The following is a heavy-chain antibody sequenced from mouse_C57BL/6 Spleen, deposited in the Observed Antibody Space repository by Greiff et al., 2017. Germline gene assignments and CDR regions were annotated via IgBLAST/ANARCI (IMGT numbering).Heavy chain of an antibody. D-gene: IGHD2-4*01. CDR3: ARSPYDYAFDY. V-gene: IGHV1-59*01. J-gene: IGHJ2*01. CDR1: GYTFTSYW. Sequence: VKLQQPGAELVRPGTSVKLSCKASGYTFTSYWMHWVKQRPGQGLEWIGVIDPSDSYTNYNQKFKGKATLTVDTSSSTAYMQLSSLTSEDSAVYYCARSPYDYAFDYWGQGTTLTVSS. CDR2: IDPSDSYT.